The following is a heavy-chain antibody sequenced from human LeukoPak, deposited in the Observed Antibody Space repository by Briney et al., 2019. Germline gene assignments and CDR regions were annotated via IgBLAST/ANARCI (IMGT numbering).Heavy chain of an antibody. CDR3: ARRAAYYYDSSGYPRYRYYYGMDV. CDR2: INHSGST. CDR1: GGSFSGYY. D-gene: IGHD3-22*01. J-gene: IGHJ6*02. V-gene: IGHV4-34*01. Sequence: PSETLSLTCAVYGGSFSGYYWSWIRQPPGKGLEWIGEINHSGSTNYNPSLKSRVTISVDTSKNQFSLKLNCVTAADTAVYYCARRAAYYYDSSGYPRYRYYYGMDVWGQGTTVTVSS.